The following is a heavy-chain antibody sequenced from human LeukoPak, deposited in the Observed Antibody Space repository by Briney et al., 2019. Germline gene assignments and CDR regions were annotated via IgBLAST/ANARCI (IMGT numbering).Heavy chain of an antibody. V-gene: IGHV4-4*07. Sequence: SETLSLTCTVSGGSISSYYWSWIRQPAGKGLEWIGRIYTSGSTNYNPSLKSRVTMSVDTSKNQFSLKLSSVAAADTAVYYCARDSGFWSGYRPYYYYGMDVWGRGTTVTVSS. CDR3: ARDSGFWSGYRPYYYYGMDV. CDR1: GGSISSYY. J-gene: IGHJ6*02. CDR2: IYTSGST. D-gene: IGHD3-3*01.